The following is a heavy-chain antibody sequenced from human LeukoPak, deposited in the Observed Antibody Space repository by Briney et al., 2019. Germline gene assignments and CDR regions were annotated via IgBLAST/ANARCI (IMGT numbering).Heavy chain of an antibody. CDR3: ARAGYDFWSGYDYYYYMDV. CDR2: IKQDGREK. J-gene: IGHJ6*03. D-gene: IGHD3-3*01. CDR1: GFTFSNSW. V-gene: IGHV3-7*01. Sequence: PGGSLRLSCAASGFTFSNSWMSWVRQAPGEGLEWVANIKQDGREKYYVDSVKGRFTISRDHAKNSLFLHMNSLRVEDTAVYYCARAGYDFWSGYDYYYYMDVWGKGTTVTVSS.